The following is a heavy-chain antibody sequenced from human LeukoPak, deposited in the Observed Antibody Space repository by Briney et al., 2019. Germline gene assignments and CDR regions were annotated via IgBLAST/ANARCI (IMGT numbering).Heavy chain of an antibody. CDR1: GGSFSGYY. CDR2: INHSGST. Sequence: SETLSLTCAVYGGSFSGYYWSWIRQPPGKGLEWIGEINHSGSTNYNPSLKSRVTISVDTSKNQFSLKLSSVTAADTAVYYCAREPGIGYAFDIWGQGTMVTISS. CDR3: AREPGIGYAFDI. V-gene: IGHV4-34*01. D-gene: IGHD3-10*01. J-gene: IGHJ3*02.